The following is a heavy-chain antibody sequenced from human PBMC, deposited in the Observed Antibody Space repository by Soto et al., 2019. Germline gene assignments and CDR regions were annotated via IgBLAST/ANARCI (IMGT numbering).Heavy chain of an antibody. Sequence: SETLSLTCTFSCGSIISSSYYWGWIRQPPGKGLEWIGSIYYSGSTYYNPSLKSRVTISVDTSKNQFSLKLSSVTAADTAVYYCARDSRSYNWNYRLDYWGQGTLVTVSS. CDR2: IYYSGST. CDR3: ARDSRSYNWNYRLDY. V-gene: IGHV4-39*02. CDR1: CGSIISSSYY. J-gene: IGHJ4*02. D-gene: IGHD1-7*01.